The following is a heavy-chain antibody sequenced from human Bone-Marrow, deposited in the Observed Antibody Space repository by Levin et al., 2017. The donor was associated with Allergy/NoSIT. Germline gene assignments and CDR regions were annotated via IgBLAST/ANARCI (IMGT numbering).Heavy chain of an antibody. V-gene: IGHV4-34*01. CDR2: INHSGST. CDR3: ARGVVQLWFRLGWFDP. Sequence: GSLRLSCAVYGGSFSGYYWSWIRQPPGKGLEWIGEINHSGSTNYNPSLKSRVTISVDTSKNQFSLKLSSVTAADTAVYYCARGVVQLWFRLGWFDPWGQGTLVTVSS. CDR1: GGSFSGYY. D-gene: IGHD5-18*01. J-gene: IGHJ5*02.